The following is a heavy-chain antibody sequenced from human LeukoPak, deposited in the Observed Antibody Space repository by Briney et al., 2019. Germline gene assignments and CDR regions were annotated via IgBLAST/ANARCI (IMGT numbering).Heavy chain of an antibody. CDR1: GYTFTSYY. CDR2: INPSGGST. V-gene: IGHV1-46*01. D-gene: IGHD1-20*01. CDR3: ARERHNWNDVNQDYYYMDV. Sequence: ASVKVSCKASGYTFTSYYIHWVRQAPGQGLEWMGIINPSGGSTSYAQKFQGRVTMTRDTSTNTVYMELSSLRSEDTAVYYCARERHNWNDVNQDYYYMDVWGKGTTVTVSS. J-gene: IGHJ6*03.